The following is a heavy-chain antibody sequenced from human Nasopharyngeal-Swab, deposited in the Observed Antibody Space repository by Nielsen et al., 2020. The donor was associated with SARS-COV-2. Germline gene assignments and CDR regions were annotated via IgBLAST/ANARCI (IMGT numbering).Heavy chain of an antibody. D-gene: IGHD2-2*01. CDR3: ARWVVDCSSTSCHYYFDY. V-gene: IGHV5-10-1*01. CDR1: GYSFISYW. CDR2: IDPSDSYT. J-gene: IGHJ4*02. Sequence: GGSLRLSCKGSGYSFISYWISWVRQMPGKGLEWMGRIDPSDSYTNYSPSFQGHVTISADKSISTAYLQWSSLKASDTAMYYCARWVVDCSSTSCHYYFDYWGQGTLVTVSS.